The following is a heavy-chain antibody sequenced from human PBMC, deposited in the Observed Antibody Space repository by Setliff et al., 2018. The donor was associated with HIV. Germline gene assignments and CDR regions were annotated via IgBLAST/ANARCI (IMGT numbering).Heavy chain of an antibody. D-gene: IGHD2-15*01. V-gene: IGHV3-7*03. CDR2: INLDGSGT. J-gene: IGHJ3*02. CDR3: ARERVVVVATTDSFDI. CDR1: GFTFINYY. Sequence: GGSLRLSCAASGFTFINYYMAWVRQRPGKGLEWVANINLDGSGTHYVDSVKGRFTISRDNAQNSLYLHMNSLRVEETAVYYCARERVVVVATTDSFDIWGQGTMVTVS.